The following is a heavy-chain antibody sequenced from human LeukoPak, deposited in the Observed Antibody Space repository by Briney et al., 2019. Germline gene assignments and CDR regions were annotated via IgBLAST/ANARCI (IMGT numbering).Heavy chain of an antibody. CDR1: GFTVSSNS. J-gene: IGHJ4*02. V-gene: IGHV3-53*01. CDR2: IYSAGST. CDR3: ARRAGAYTHPYDY. Sequence: PGGSLRLSCTVSGFTVSSNSMSWVRRAPGKGLEWVSFIYSAGSTHYSDSVKGRFTISIDNSKNTLYLQMNSLRAEDTAVYYCARRAGAYTHPYDYWGQGTLVTVSS. D-gene: IGHD3-16*01.